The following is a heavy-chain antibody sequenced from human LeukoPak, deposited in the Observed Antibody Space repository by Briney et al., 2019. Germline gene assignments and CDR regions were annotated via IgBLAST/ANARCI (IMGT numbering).Heavy chain of an antibody. CDR1: GFTCGDYA. J-gene: IGHJ4*02. Sequence: GGSLRLSCTASGFTCGDYAMSWFRQAPGKGLEWVGFIRSKAYGGTTEYAASVKGRFTISRDDSKSIAYLQMNSLKTEDTAVYYCTRTYGDYADYWGQGTLVTVSS. CDR3: TRTYGDYADY. V-gene: IGHV3-49*03. CDR2: IRSKAYGGTT. D-gene: IGHD4-17*01.